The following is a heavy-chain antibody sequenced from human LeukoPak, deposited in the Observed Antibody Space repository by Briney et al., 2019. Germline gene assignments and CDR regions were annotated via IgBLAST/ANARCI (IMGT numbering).Heavy chain of an antibody. Sequence: GGSLRLSCAASGFTFTKAWMSWVRQAPGKGLEWVGRIKSKSDGGTTDFAAPVRGRFSITRDDSRNTVYLQMSSLNTDDTAVYYCSTVVIGYCASSSCYAGDYWGQGALVTVSS. V-gene: IGHV3-15*01. D-gene: IGHD2-2*01. CDR1: GFTFTKAW. CDR3: STVVIGYCASSSCYAGDY. CDR2: IKSKSDGGTT. J-gene: IGHJ4*02.